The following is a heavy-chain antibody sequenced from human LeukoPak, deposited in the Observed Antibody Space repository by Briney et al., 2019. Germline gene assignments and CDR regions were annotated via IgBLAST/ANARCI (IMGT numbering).Heavy chain of an antibody. V-gene: IGHV1-2*02. Sequence: PEASVKVSCKASGYTFTGYYMHWVRQAPGQGLEWMGWINPKTGSTNYPQKFQGRVTMTRDTSISTVNMELSRLRSDDTAVYFCARDLDDAFDIWGQGTVVTVSS. D-gene: IGHD1-1*01. CDR1: GYTFTGYY. J-gene: IGHJ3*02. CDR3: ARDLDDAFDI. CDR2: INPKTGST.